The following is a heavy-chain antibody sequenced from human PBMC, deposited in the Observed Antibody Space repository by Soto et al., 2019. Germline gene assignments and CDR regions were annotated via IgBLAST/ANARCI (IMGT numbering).Heavy chain of an antibody. J-gene: IGHJ4*02. D-gene: IGHD4-17*01. CDR1: GGSVTNSSYY. CDR2: VYYRGRS. CDR3: VSQRTTVPTQAYFDY. V-gene: IGHV4-39*01. Sequence: SETLSLTCTVSGGSVTNSSYYWGWIRQSPGKGLEWIGSVYYRGRSYSKSSVKSRVTISVDTSKNRFSLSLDSVTASDTAVYFCVSQRTTVPTQAYFDYWGPGDLVTVSS.